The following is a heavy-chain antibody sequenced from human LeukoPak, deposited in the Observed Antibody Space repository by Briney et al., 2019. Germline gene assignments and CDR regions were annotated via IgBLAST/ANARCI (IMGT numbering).Heavy chain of an antibody. J-gene: IGHJ3*02. CDR1: GGTFSSYA. V-gene: IGHV1-69*05. Sequence: SVKVSCKASGGTFSSYAISWVRQAPGQGLEWMGRIIPIFGTANYAQKFQGRVTITTDESTSTAYMELSSLRSEDTAVYYCAGDPDGYSGYDIFVAFDIWGQGTMVTVSS. D-gene: IGHD5-12*01. CDR3: AGDPDGYSGYDIFVAFDI. CDR2: IIPIFGTA.